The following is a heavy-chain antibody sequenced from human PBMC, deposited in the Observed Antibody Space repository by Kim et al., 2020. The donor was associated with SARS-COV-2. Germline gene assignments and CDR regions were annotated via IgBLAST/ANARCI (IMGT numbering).Heavy chain of an antibody. D-gene: IGHD2-15*01. Sequence: GGSLRLSCAASGFTFDDYTMHWVRQAPGKGLEWVSLISWDGGSTYYADSVKGRFTISRDNSKNSLYLQMNSLRTEDTALYYCAKDQSDYSADYYYYGMDVWGQGTTVTVSS. V-gene: IGHV3-43*01. CDR2: ISWDGGST. CDR3: AKDQSDYSADYYYYGMDV. J-gene: IGHJ6*02. CDR1: GFTFDDYT.